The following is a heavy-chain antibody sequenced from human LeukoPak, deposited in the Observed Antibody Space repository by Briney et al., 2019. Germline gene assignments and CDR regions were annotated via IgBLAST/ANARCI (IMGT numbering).Heavy chain of an antibody. CDR1: GGSISSYY. CDR3: ARVVKYYYDSSGYYYSFDY. J-gene: IGHJ4*02. V-gene: IGHV4-59*01. CDR2: IYYSGST. Sequence: SETLSLTCTVSGGSISSYYWSWIRQPPGKGLEWIGYIYYSGSTNYNPSLKSRVTISVDTSKNQFSLKLSSVTAADTAVYYCARVVKYYYDSSGYYYSFDYWGQGTQVTVSS. D-gene: IGHD3-22*01.